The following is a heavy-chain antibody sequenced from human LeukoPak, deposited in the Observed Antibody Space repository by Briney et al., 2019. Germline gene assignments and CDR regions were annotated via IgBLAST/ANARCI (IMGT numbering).Heavy chain of an antibody. D-gene: IGHD5/OR15-5a*01. CDR3: ATFCVYDLLECFDY. J-gene: IGHJ4*02. CDR1: GDNLSELT. Sequence: ASVKVSCKVSGDNLSELTVHWVRQAPGKGVEWIGGFDPEEGERLYAQKFEGRVTMTEDTSTDTAYMQLTSLRSEDTAVYYCATFCVYDLLECFDYWGQGTLVTVYS. CDR2: FDPEEGER. V-gene: IGHV1-24*01.